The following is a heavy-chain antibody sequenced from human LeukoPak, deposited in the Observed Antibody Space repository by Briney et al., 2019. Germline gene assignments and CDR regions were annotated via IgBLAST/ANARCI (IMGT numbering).Heavy chain of an antibody. J-gene: IGHJ5*02. V-gene: IGHV4-39*07. CDR2: IYYSGST. CDR3: ARENGSSAGSSYWFDP. CDR1: GGSISSSSYY. Sequence: SETLSLTCTVSGGSISSSSYYWGWIRQPPGKGLEWIESIYYSGSTYYNPSLKSRVTISVDTSKNQFSLKLSSVTAADTAVYYCARENGSSAGSSYWFDPWGQGTLVTVSS. D-gene: IGHD6-6*01.